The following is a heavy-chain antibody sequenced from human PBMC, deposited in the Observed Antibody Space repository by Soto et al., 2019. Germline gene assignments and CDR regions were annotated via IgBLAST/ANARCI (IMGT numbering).Heavy chain of an antibody. CDR1: GFTFDDYA. Sequence: GGSLRLSCAASGFTFDDYAMHWVRQVPGKGLEWVSGINWNSGSIGYADSVKGRFAISRDNAKNSLHLQMNSLRAEDTAFYYCVKDESINWYSGHFRHWGQGTLVTVS. CDR3: VKDESINWYSGHFRH. J-gene: IGHJ1*01. V-gene: IGHV3-9*01. D-gene: IGHD6-13*01. CDR2: INWNSGSI.